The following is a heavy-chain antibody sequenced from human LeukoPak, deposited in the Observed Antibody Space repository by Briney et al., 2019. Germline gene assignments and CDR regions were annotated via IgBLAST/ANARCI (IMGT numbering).Heavy chain of an antibody. CDR2: ISSSSSYI. Sequence: GGSLRLSCAASGFTFSSYSMNWVRQAPGKGLEWVSSISSSSSYIYYADSVKGRFTISRDNAKNSLYLQMNSLRAEDTAVYYCARAPTVVTPVDYWGQGTLVTVPS. CDR1: GFTFSSYS. J-gene: IGHJ4*02. V-gene: IGHV3-21*01. D-gene: IGHD4-23*01. CDR3: ARAPTVVTPVDY.